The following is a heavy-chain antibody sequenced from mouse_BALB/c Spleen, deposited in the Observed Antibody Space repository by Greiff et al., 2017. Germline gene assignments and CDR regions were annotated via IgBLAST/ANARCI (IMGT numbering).Heavy chain of an antibody. CDR1: GFTFSSFG. J-gene: IGHJ4*01. CDR3: ARWGTMIHYYAMDY. CDR2: ISSGSSTI. Sequence: EVKLMESGGGLVQPGGSRKFSCAASGFTFSSFGMHWVRQAPEQGLEWVAYISSGSSTIYYADTVKGRFTISKDNPKNTLYLQMTSLKSEDTAMYYCARWGTMIHYYAMDYWGQGTTVTVSA. V-gene: IGHV5-17*02. D-gene: IGHD2-4*01.